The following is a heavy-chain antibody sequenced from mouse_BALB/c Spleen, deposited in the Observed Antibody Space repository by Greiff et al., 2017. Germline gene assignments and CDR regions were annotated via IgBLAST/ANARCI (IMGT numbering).Heavy chain of an antibody. J-gene: IGHJ2*01. CDR1: GFTFSSYG. CDR2: INSNGGST. V-gene: IGHV5-6-3*01. CDR3: AAYFDY. Sequence: EVMLVESGGGLVQPGGSLKLSCAASGFTFSSYGMSWVRQTPDKRLELVATINSNGGSTYYPDSVKGRFTISRDNAKNTLYLQMSSLKSEDTAMYYCAAYFDYWGQGTTLTVSS.